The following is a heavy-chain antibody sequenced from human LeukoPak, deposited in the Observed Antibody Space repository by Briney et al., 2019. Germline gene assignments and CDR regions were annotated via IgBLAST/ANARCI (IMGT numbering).Heavy chain of an antibody. CDR3: ARGEYDLLTGVYDTYGIDV. Sequence: GGSLRLSCVASGFIFSSYALHWVRQAPGKGLEWVAVISYDGNYKYYADSVKGRFTISRDNSKNTLFLQMNSLRPEDTAVYYCARGEYDLLTGVYDTYGIDVWGQGTTVTVSS. V-gene: IGHV3-30-3*01. J-gene: IGHJ6*02. CDR2: ISYDGNYK. D-gene: IGHD3-9*01. CDR1: GFIFSSYA.